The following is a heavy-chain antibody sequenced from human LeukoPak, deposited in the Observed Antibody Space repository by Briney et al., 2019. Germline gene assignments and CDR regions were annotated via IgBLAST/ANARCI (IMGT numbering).Heavy chain of an antibody. CDR1: GGTFSSYA. V-gene: IGHV1-69*05. J-gene: IGHJ3*02. D-gene: IGHD3-22*01. CDR3: ARAIIAYYYDSSGQNDAFDI. CDR2: IIPIFGTA. Sequence: ASVKVSCKASGGTFSSYAISWVRQAPGQGPEWMGRIIPIFGTANYAQKFQGRVTIITDESTSTAYMELSSLRSEDTAVYYCARAIIAYYYDSSGQNDAFDIWGKGKMVTVSS.